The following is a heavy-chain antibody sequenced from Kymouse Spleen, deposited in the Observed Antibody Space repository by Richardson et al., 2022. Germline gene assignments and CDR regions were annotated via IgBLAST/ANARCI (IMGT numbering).Heavy chain of an antibody. Sequence: EVQLVESGGGLVKPGGSLRLSCAASGFTFSNAWMSWVRQAPGKGLEWVGRIKSKTDGGTTDYAAPVKGRFTISRDDSKNTLYLQMNSLKTEDTAVYYCTTLSYSSSWGDYWGQGTLVTVSS. D-gene: IGHD6-6*01. CDR3: TTLSYSSSWGDY. CDR2: IKSKTDGGTT. CDR1: GFTFSNAW. J-gene: IGHJ4*02. V-gene: IGHV3-15*01.